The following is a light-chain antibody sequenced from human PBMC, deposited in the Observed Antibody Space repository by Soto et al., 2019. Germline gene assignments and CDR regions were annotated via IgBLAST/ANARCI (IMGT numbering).Light chain of an antibody. CDR3: QMYNNWVGT. V-gene: IGKV3-15*01. CDR2: GAA. CDR1: QSISSN. J-gene: IGKJ4*01. Sequence: EIVMTQSPAILSVSPGERATLSCRANQSISSNLAWYQQKPGQAPRLLIYGAATRATGIPARFSGSGSGTDFTLTINSVQSEDFSVYYCQMYNNWVGTFGGGTKVEIK.